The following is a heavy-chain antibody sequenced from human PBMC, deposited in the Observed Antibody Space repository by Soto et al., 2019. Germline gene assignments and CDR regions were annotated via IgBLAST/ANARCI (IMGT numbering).Heavy chain of an antibody. Sequence: PGGSLRLSCAASGFTFSSYAMHWVRQAPGKGLEWVAVISYDGSNKYYADSVKGRFTISRDNSKNTLYLQMNSLRAEDTAVYYCARVAGSGWSEPLNAFDIWGQGTMVTVSS. V-gene: IGHV3-30-3*01. J-gene: IGHJ3*02. CDR2: ISYDGSNK. D-gene: IGHD6-19*01. CDR1: GFTFSSYA. CDR3: ARVAGSGWSEPLNAFDI.